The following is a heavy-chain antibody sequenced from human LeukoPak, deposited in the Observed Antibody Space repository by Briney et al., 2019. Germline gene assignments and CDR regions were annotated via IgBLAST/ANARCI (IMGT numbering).Heavy chain of an antibody. J-gene: IGHJ4*02. CDR3: AKDGRMYSSGWYSYFDQ. Sequence: PGRSLRLSCAASGFTFSSYGMHWVRQAPGKGLEWVAVISYDESNKYYADSVKGRFTISRDNSKNTVCLQVNSLRAEDTAVYYCAKDGRMYSSGWYSYFDQWGQGTLVTVSS. CDR1: GFTFSSYG. D-gene: IGHD6-19*01. CDR2: ISYDESNK. V-gene: IGHV3-30*18.